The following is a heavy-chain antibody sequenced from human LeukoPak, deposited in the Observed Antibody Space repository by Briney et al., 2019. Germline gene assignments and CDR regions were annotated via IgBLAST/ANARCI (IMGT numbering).Heavy chain of an antibody. CDR3: ASNVYSGSYYVANY. J-gene: IGHJ4*02. CDR2: ISYDGSNK. CDR1: GFTFSSYA. D-gene: IGHD1-26*01. V-gene: IGHV3-30-3*01. Sequence: GGSLRLSCAASGFTFSSYAMHWVRQAPGKGLEWVAVISYDGSNKYYADSVKGRFTTSRDNSKNTLYLQMNSLRAEDTAVYYCASNVYSGSYYVANYWGQGTLVTVSS.